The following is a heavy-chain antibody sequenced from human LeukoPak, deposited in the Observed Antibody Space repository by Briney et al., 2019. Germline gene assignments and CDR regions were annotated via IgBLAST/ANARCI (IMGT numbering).Heavy chain of an antibody. D-gene: IGHD3-10*01. V-gene: IGHV4-59*08. CDR2: IYYGGST. CDR1: GGSISSYY. Sequence: PSETLSLTCTVSGGSISSYYWSWIRQPPGKGLEWIGYIYYGGSTYSNPPLKGRVTISMDTSKNQFSLNPSSVTAADTAVYYCARSSVSGTYSGGYWGQGILVTVSS. CDR3: ARSSVSGTYSGGY. J-gene: IGHJ4*02.